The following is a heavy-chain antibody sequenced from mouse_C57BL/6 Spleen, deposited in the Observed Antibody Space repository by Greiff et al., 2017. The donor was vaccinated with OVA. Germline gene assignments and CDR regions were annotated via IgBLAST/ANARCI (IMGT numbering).Heavy chain of an antibody. Sequence: VQLQQSGAELARPGASVKMSCKASGYTFTSYTMHWVKQRPGQGLEWIGYINPSSGYTKYNQKFKDKATLTADKSSSTAYMQLSSLTSEDSADYYSARGNTETYFDYWGQGTTLTVSS. J-gene: IGHJ2*01. CDR3: ARGNTETYFDY. V-gene: IGHV1-4*01. D-gene: IGHD5-2*01. CDR1: GYTFTSYT. CDR2: INPSSGYT.